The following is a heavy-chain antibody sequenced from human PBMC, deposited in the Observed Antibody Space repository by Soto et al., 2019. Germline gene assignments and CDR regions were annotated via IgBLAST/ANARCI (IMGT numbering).Heavy chain of an antibody. D-gene: IGHD3-10*01. Sequence: GASVKVSCKASGYTSTGYYMHWVRQAPGQGLEWMGWINPNSGGTNYAQKFQGWVTMTRDTSISTAYMELSRLRSDDTAVYYCARDSRPYYYGSGSYSPGLDYGMGVWGQGTTVTVS. V-gene: IGHV1-2*04. CDR1: GYTSTGYY. CDR2: INPNSGGT. J-gene: IGHJ6*02. CDR3: ARDSRPYYYGSGSYSPGLDYGMGV.